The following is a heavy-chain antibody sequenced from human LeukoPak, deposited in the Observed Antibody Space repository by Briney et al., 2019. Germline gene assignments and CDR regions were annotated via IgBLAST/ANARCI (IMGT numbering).Heavy chain of an antibody. CDR1: GFTFSSYG. CDR3: ARDRSGYANDAFDF. V-gene: IGHV3-30*19. J-gene: IGHJ3*01. Sequence: PGGFLRLSCAASGFTFSSYGMHWVRQAPGKGLEWVAVLPYGGTNKYYADSVKGRFTISRDNSKNTMFLQMNSLRAEDTAVYHCARDRSGYANDAFDFWGQGTMVTVSS. CDR2: LPYGGTNK. D-gene: IGHD3-3*01.